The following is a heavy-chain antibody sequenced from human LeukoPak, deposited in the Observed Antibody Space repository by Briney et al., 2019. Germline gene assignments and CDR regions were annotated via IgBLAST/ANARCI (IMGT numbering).Heavy chain of an antibody. J-gene: IGHJ6*02. D-gene: IGHD1-1*01. V-gene: IGHV5-51*01. CDR2: VYPGDSDT. CDR1: GYSFNTYW. Sequence: GESLKISCKGSGYSFNTYWIAWVRQMPGKGLEVMGIVYPGDSDTRYSPSFQGHVTISADKSISTAYLQWSSLKASDTAMYYCASSVQLERRSLYYYYGMDVWGQGTTVTVSS. CDR3: ASSVQLERRSLYYYYGMDV.